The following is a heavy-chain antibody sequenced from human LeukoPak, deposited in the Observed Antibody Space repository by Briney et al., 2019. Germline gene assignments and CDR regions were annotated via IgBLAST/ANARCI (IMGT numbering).Heavy chain of an antibody. Sequence: SETLSLTCTVSGGSISSYYWSWIRQPPGKGLEWIGYIYYSGSTNYNPSLKSRVTISVDTSKNLFSLKLSSVTAADTAVYYCASTQDGSSGYYSDYWGQGTLVTVSS. CDR1: GGSISSYY. CDR2: IYYSGST. D-gene: IGHD3-22*01. CDR3: ASTQDGSSGYYSDY. V-gene: IGHV4-59*01. J-gene: IGHJ4*02.